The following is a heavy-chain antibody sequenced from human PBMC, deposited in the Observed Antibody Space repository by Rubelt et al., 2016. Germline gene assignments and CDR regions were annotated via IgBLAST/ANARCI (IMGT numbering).Heavy chain of an antibody. V-gene: IGHV3-11*01. CDR2: ISSSGSTI. CDR1: GGSISSSSYY. J-gene: IGHJ5*02. CDR3: ARSPFGVAFNWFDP. D-gene: IGHD3-3*01. Sequence: QLQLQESGPGLVKPSETLSLTCTVSGGSISSSSYYWGWIRQPPGKGLEWVSYISSSGSTIYYADSGKGRATISRDNAKNSRYRQMNSLRAEDTAVYYCARSPFGVAFNWFDPWGQGTLVTVSS.